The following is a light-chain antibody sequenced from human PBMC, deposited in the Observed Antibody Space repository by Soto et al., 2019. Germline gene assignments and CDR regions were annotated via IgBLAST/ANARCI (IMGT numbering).Light chain of an antibody. J-gene: IGKJ4*01. V-gene: IGKV1-8*01. CDR1: QGISSY. Sequence: AIRMTQSPSSFSASTGDRVTITCRASQGISSYLAWYQQKPGKAPKLLIYAASTLQSGVPSRFSGSGSGTXXXLXXXXLQSXDFXXXXXXXYYSYPRSFGGGTKVEIK. CDR3: XXYYSYPRS. CDR2: AAS.